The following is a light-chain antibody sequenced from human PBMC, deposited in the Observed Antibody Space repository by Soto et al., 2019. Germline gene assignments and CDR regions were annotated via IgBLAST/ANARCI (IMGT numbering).Light chain of an antibody. V-gene: IGKV1-12*01. J-gene: IGKJ3*01. CDR2: AAS. CDR3: KQANSFPRT. Sequence: DIQMTQSPSTLSASVGDRVTITCRASQTISVWLAWYQQKPGKAPKLLIYAASNLQTGVQSRFSGSGSGTEFTLTIRSLQPEDFATYYCKQANSFPRTFGPGTKVDIK. CDR1: QTISVW.